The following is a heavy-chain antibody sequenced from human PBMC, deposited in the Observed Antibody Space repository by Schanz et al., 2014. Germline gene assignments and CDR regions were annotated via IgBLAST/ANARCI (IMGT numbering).Heavy chain of an antibody. CDR1: GFTFSNHA. V-gene: IGHV3-23*01. CDR2: IGGSGDST. D-gene: IGHD3-9*01. J-gene: IGHJ4*02. CDR3: AKHVRSLTGNDY. Sequence: EVQLLESGGGLVQPGGSLRLSCAASGFTFSNHALSWVRQAPGKGLEWVSGIGGSGDSTHYADSVKGRFIISRDNSKNTLYLQVNSLRAEDMAVYYCAKHVRSLTGNDYWGQGTLVTVSS.